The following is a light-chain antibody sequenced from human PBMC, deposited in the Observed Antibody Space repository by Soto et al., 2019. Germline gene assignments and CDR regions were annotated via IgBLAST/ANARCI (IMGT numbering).Light chain of an antibody. J-gene: IGLJ2*01. CDR2: DVS. V-gene: IGLV2-14*01. CDR3: SSYTTSSTLHVV. Sequence: QSALTQPASVSGSPGQSITISCTGTRSDVGGYNYVSWYQQHPGKAPKLMIYDVSNRPSGVSNRFSGSKSGDTAYLTISGLQAEDEADYYCSSYTTSSTLHVVFGGGTKLTVL. CDR1: RSDVGGYNY.